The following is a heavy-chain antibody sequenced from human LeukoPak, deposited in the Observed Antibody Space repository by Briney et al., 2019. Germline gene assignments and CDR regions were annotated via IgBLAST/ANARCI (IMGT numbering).Heavy chain of an antibody. D-gene: IGHD1-1*01. V-gene: IGHV3-53*01. J-gene: IGHJ3*02. Sequence: GGSLRLSCAASGFTVSNNYMSWVRQAPGKGLEWVSVIYSGGGTYSADSVKGRFTISRDNSKNTLYFQMNNLRAEDTAVYYCARGIQLTLAAHAFDIWGPGTMVTVSS. CDR3: ARGIQLTLAAHAFDI. CDR1: GFTVSNNY. CDR2: IYSGGGT.